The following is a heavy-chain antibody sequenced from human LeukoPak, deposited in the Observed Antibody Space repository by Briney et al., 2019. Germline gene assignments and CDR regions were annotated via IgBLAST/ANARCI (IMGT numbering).Heavy chain of an antibody. Sequence: ASVKVSCKASGGTFSSYAISWVRQAPGQGLEWMGSIIPILGIANYAQKFQGRVTITADKSTRPAYMELSSLRSEDTAVYHCASNSRYCSRTSCYSGDYYYYSGMDVWGQGTTVTVSS. V-gene: IGHV1-69*04. CDR3: ASNSRYCSRTSCYSGDYYYYSGMDV. CDR2: IIPILGIA. D-gene: IGHD2-2*01. J-gene: IGHJ6*02. CDR1: GGTFSSYA.